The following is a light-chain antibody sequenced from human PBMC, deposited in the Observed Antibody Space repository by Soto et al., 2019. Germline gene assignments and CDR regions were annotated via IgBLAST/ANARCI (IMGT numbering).Light chain of an antibody. CDR1: QSLLHSNGYNY. CDR2: LGS. J-gene: IGKJ3*01. V-gene: IGKV2-28*01. Sequence: DSVMTQSPLSLPVTPGEPASISCRSSQSLLHSNGYNYLDWYLQKPRQSPQLLTYLGSTRAPGVPARFRGRGSGTDFTLKISRAEAEDVGVYYCMHALETPAFGPGTIVDI. CDR3: MHALETPA.